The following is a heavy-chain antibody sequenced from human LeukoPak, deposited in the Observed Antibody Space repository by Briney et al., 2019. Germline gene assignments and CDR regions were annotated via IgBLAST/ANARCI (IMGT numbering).Heavy chain of an antibody. CDR2: VDHTGST. Sequence: PSETLSLTCTVSDDSITMYYWTWIRQPPGKGLEWIGYVDHTGSTKFNPSLNGRVSISRDTSNNFFSLRLRSVTAADTAVYYCASWWGVVITTPIDHWGQGALVTVSS. D-gene: IGHD3-22*01. V-gene: IGHV4-59*01. CDR1: DDSITMYY. J-gene: IGHJ4*02. CDR3: ASWWGVVITTPIDH.